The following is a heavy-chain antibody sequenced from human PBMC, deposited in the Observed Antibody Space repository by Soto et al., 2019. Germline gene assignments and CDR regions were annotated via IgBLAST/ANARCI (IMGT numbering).Heavy chain of an antibody. D-gene: IGHD3-16*01. Sequence: EVQLLESGGGLVQPGGSLTLSCAASGFTFSSYGMSWVRQAPGKGLEYVSAISGSGGSTYYADSVKGRFTISRDNSKNTLYVQMNSLRAEDTAVYYCAKTPGAGPTFRYFDLWGRGTLVTVS. CDR2: ISGSGGST. CDR3: AKTPGAGPTFRYFDL. CDR1: GFTFSSYG. J-gene: IGHJ2*01. V-gene: IGHV3-23*01.